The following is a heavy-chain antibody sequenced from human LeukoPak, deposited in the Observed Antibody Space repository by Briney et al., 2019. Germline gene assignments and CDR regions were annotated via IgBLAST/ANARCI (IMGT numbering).Heavy chain of an antibody. J-gene: IGHJ4*02. D-gene: IGHD1-7*01. CDR1: GFTFSSYS. CDR3: ARRDFSWNYYVDY. CDR2: ITSSSTYI. Sequence: PGGSLRLSCAASGFTFSSYSMNWVRQAPGKGLEWVSSITSSSTYICYADSVKGRFTISRDNAKNSLYLQMNSLRAEDTAVYYCARRDFSWNYYVDYWGQGTLVTVSS. V-gene: IGHV3-21*01.